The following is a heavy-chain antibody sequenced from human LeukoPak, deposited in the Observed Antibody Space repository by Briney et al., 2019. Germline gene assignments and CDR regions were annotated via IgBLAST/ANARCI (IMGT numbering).Heavy chain of an antibody. CDR3: ARLLNGYDSGRYSHLGNFDY. CDR2: ISGSGAPT. V-gene: IGHV3-23*01. CDR1: GLTFNTYA. D-gene: IGHD3-22*01. Sequence: GGSLRLSCAASGLTFNTYAMSWVRQAPGKGLEWVSTISGSGAPTYHADSMNGPFTISRDNSRNTLYVQMNSLRAEDTAAYYCARLLNGYDSGRYSHLGNFDYWGQRTLVTVSS. J-gene: IGHJ4*02.